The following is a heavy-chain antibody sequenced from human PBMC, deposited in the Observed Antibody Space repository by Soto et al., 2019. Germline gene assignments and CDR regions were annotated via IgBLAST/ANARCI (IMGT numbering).Heavy chain of an antibody. J-gene: IGHJ1*01. CDR2: IKSKTDGGTT. CDR3: TTARGTYGAEYFQH. V-gene: IGHV3-15*01. D-gene: IGHD4-17*01. Sequence: GGSLRLSCAASGFTFTNAWMSWVRQAPGKGLEWVGRIKSKTDGGTTDYAAPVKGRFTISRDDSKNTLYLQMNSLKTEDTAVYYCTTARGTYGAEYFQHWGQGTLVTVYS. CDR1: GFTFTNAW.